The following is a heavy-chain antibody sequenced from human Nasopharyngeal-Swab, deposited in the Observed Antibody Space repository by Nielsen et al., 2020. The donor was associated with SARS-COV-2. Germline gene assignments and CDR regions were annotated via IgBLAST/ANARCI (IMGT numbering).Heavy chain of an antibody. Sequence: WIRQPPGKALEWLALIDWDDDKYYSTSPKTRLTISKDTSKNQVVLTMTNMDPVDTATYYCARGAWFGEFNWFDPWGQGTLVTVSS. J-gene: IGHJ5*02. D-gene: IGHD3-10*01. CDR2: IDWDDDK. V-gene: IGHV2-70*01. CDR3: ARGAWFGEFNWFDP.